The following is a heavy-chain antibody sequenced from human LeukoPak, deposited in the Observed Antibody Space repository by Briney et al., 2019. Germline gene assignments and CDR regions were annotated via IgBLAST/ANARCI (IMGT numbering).Heavy chain of an antibody. Sequence: QSGGSLRLSCEASGFSFNTLGMHWVRQAPGKGLEWVGVISYDGSNKYYGDSVKGRFTISRDNSNNTLFLQMNSLRSEDTAVYYCAKGSYYFESWGQGTLVTVSS. CDR3: AKGSYYFES. CDR1: GFSFNTLG. V-gene: IGHV3-30*18. D-gene: IGHD3-16*01. CDR2: ISYDGSNK. J-gene: IGHJ4*02.